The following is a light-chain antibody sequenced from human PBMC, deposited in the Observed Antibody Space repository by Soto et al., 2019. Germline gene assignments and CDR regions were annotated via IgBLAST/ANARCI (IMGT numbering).Light chain of an antibody. CDR1: SSNIGAGYD. CDR3: QSYDTSLSGVI. CDR2: ADN. V-gene: IGLV1-40*01. Sequence: QSVLTQTPSVSGAPGQKITMSCTGSSSNIGAGYDVHWYQQVPGAAPRLLIYADNNRPSGVPDRFSASKSGTSASLPITGLQGDDEANYYCQSYDTSLSGVIFGAGTKLTVL. J-gene: IGLJ2*01.